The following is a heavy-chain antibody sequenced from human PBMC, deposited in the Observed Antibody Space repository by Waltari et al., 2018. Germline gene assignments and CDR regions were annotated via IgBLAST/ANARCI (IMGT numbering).Heavy chain of an antibody. D-gene: IGHD3-3*01. CDR3: TTHSVDYDFWSGYYLYYYGMDV. CDR1: GFTFSNAW. J-gene: IGHJ6*02. Sequence: EVQLVESGGGLVKPGGSLSLSCAASGFTFSNAWMSWVRQAPGKGLEWVGRIKSKTDGGTTDYAAPVKGRFTISRDDSKNTLYLQMNSLKTEDTAVYYCTTHSVDYDFWSGYYLYYYGMDVWGQGP. CDR2: IKSKTDGGTT. V-gene: IGHV3-15*01.